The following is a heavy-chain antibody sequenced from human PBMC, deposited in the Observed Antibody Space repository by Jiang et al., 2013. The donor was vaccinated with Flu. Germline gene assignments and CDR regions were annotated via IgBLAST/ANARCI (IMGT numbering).Heavy chain of an antibody. D-gene: IGHD3-9*01. CDR3: ATLRGSAYDTYLADY. V-gene: IGHV3-30*02. CDR2: IRFDGSDK. J-gene: IGHJ4*02. CDR1: GFTFSYYQ. Sequence: SCAASGFTFSYYQMYWVRQAPGKGLEWVASIRFDGSDKYYAESVKGRFTISRDNSKNTLYLHMNSLRVEDTSVYFCATLRGSAYDTYLADYWGQGIVVSVSS.